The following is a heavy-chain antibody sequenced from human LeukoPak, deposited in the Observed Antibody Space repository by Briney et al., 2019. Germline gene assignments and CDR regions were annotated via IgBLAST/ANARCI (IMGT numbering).Heavy chain of an antibody. CDR3: ARDKSVWGYYYYYMDV. CDR1: GFTFSSYW. J-gene: IGHJ6*03. CDR2: IKQDGSEK. Sequence: GGSLRLSCAASGFTFSSYWMSWVRQAPGKGLEWVANIKQDGSEKYYVDSVKGRFTISRDNAKNSLYLQMNSLRAEDTAVYYCARDKSVWGYYYYYMDVWGKGTTVTVSS. V-gene: IGHV3-7*01. D-gene: IGHD7-27*01.